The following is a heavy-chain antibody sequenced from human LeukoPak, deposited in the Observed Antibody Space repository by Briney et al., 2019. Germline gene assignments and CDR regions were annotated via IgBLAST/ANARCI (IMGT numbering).Heavy chain of an antibody. V-gene: IGHV3-30-3*01. CDR1: GFTFSSYA. Sequence: GGSLRLSCAAPGFTFSSYAMHRVRQAPGKGLEWVAVISYDGSNKYYADSVKGRFTISRDNSKNTLYLQMNSLRAEDTAVYYCARDHYYGSGSYGDYWGQGTLVTVSS. D-gene: IGHD3-10*01. CDR3: ARDHYYGSGSYGDY. CDR2: ISYDGSNK. J-gene: IGHJ4*02.